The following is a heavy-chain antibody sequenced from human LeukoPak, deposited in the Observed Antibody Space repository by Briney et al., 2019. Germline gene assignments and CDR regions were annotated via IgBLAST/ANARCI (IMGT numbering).Heavy chain of an antibody. CDR1: GYSFTGYY. D-gene: IGHD3-9*01. Sequence: EASVKVSCKASGYSFTGYYMHWVRQAPGQGLEWMGWINPNSGGTNYAQKFQGRVTMTRDTSISTAYMELSRLRSDDTAGYYCARDYDILTGYSDDFDYWGQGTLVTVSS. V-gene: IGHV1-2*02. CDR2: INPNSGGT. J-gene: IGHJ4*02. CDR3: ARDYDILTGYSDDFDY.